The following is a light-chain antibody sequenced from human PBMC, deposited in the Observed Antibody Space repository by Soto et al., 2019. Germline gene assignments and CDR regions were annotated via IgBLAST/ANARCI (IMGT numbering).Light chain of an antibody. J-gene: IGLJ1*01. CDR1: SSDVGSYNY. CDR2: DVS. CDR3: CSYAGSYSFV. Sequence: QSVLTQPRSVSGSPGQSVTISCTGTSSDVGSYNYVSWYRQHPDKAPKLIIYDVSQRPSGVPDRFSGSKSGNTASLTISGLQAEDEADYCCCSYAGSYSFVFGTGTKATVL. V-gene: IGLV2-11*01.